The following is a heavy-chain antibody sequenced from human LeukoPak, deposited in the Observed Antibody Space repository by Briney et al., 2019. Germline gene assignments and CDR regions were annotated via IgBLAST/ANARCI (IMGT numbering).Heavy chain of an antibody. CDR2: INPNSGVT. CDR1: GCTFTGYY. Sequence: GASVKVSCKASGCTFTGYYMHWVRQAPGQGLEWMGWINPNSGVTNYAQKFQGRVTMTRDTSISTAYMELSRLRSDDTAVYYCAIYDFWSGYYSAIPLDYWGQGTLVTASS. D-gene: IGHD3-3*01. CDR3: AIYDFWSGYYSAIPLDY. V-gene: IGHV1-2*02. J-gene: IGHJ4*02.